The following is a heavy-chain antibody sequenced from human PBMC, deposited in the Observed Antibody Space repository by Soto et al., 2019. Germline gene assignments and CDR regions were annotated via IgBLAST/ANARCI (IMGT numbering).Heavy chain of an antibody. CDR2: IYYSGST. D-gene: IGHD3-22*01. CDR1: GGSISSGGYY. CDR3: ARYYYDSSGYHFDY. Sequence: SETLSLTCTVSGGSISSGGYYWSWIRQHPGKGLEWIGYIYYSGSTYYNPSLKSRVTISVDTSKNQFSLKLTSVTAADTAVYNCARYYYDSSGYHFDYWGQGTLVTVSS. V-gene: IGHV4-31*03. J-gene: IGHJ4*02.